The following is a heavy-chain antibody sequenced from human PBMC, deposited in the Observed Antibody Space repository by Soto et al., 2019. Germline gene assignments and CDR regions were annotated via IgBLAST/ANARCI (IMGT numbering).Heavy chain of an antibody. J-gene: IGHJ4*02. V-gene: IGHV1-46*03. CDR1: GYIFTSHY. Sequence: QVQLVQSGAEVKKPGASAKVSCKASGYIFTSHYVHWVRQAPGQGLEWMGIFNTDGAGTSYAQKCQGRVSMTRDTATSTVYMELSSLRSEDTAVYYCARTPSYAGDYVPFDHWGQGTQLTVSS. D-gene: IGHD4-17*01. CDR3: ARTPSYAGDYVPFDH. CDR2: FNTDGAGT.